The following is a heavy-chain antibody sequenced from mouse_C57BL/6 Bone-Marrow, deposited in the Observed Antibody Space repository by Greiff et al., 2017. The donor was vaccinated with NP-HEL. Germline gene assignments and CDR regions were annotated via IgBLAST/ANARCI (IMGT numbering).Heavy chain of an antibody. J-gene: IGHJ2*01. Sequence: QVHVKQPGAELVKPGASVKLSCKASGYTFTSYWMQWVKQRPGQGLEWIGEIDPSDSYTNYNQKFKGKATLTVDTSSSTAYMQLSSLTSEDSAVYYCAKGSKILYYFDYWGQGTTLTVSS. CDR3: AKGSKILYYFDY. V-gene: IGHV1-50*01. CDR1: GYTFTSYW. D-gene: IGHD1-1*01. CDR2: IDPSDSYT.